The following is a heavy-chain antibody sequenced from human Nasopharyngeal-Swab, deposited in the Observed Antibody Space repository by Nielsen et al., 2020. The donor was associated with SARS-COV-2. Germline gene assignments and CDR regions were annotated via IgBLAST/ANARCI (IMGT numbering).Heavy chain of an antibody. CDR3: AAYNAQWPLDY. CDR1: GFTFSDSA. J-gene: IGHJ4*02. V-gene: IGHV3-73*01. Sequence: GESLKISCAASGFTFSDSAMHWVRQASGKGLEWVGRLKSKADNYATTYGVSVKGRFTFSRDDSKNTAYLQMNSLKIEDTAVYYCAAYNAQWPLDYWGQGTLVTVAS. D-gene: IGHD1-14*01. CDR2: LKSKADNYAT.